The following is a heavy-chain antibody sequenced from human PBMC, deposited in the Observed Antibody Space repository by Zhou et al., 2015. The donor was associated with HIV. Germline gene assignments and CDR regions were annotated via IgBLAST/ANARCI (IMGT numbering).Heavy chain of an antibody. CDR1: GYTFTSYD. CDR3: AREYCSSTSCYGIDY. D-gene: IGHD2-2*01. Sequence: QVQLVQSGAEVKKPGASVKVSCKASGYTFTSYDINWVRQATGQGLEWMGWMNPNSGNTGYAQKFQGRVTITADESTSTAYMELSSLRSEDTAVYYCAREYCSSTSCYGIDYWGQGTLVTVSS. J-gene: IGHJ4*02. V-gene: IGHV1-8*01. CDR2: MNPNSGNT.